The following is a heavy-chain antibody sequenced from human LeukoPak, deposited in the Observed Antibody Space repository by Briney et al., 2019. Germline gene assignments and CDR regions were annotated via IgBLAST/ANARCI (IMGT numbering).Heavy chain of an antibody. V-gene: IGHV3-23*01. Sequence: GSLRLSCAASGFPFSDYAMTWVRQTPGKGLEWVSVISGGGDSADYADSMKGRFTISRDNSKNTLYLQMYSLRAEDTALYYCAKLGCTGTICYANYWGQGTLVTVSS. CDR2: ISGGGDSA. CDR3: AKLGCTGTICYANY. D-gene: IGHD2-2*01. CDR1: GFPFSDYA. J-gene: IGHJ4*02.